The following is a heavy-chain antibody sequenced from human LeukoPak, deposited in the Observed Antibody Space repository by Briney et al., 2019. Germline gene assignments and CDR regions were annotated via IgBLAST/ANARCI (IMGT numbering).Heavy chain of an antibody. CDR3: AGQGGLGGYCSSTSCPGDAFDI. V-gene: IGHV5-51*01. Sequence: GESLKISCNGSGYFFTSYWIGWVRQMPGKGLEWMGIIYPGDSDTRYSPSFQGQVTIPADKSISTAYLQWSSLKASDTAMYYCAGQGGLGGYCSSTSCPGDAFDIWGQGTMVTVSS. J-gene: IGHJ3*02. CDR2: IYPGDSDT. D-gene: IGHD2-2*01. CDR1: GYFFTSYW.